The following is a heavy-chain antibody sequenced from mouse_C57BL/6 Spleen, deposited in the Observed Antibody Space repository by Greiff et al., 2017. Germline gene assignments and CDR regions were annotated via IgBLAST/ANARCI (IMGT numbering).Heavy chain of an antibody. CDR2: IDPSDSYT. CDR3: AYGSSYVDY. J-gene: IGHJ2*01. D-gene: IGHD1-1*01. CDR1: GYTFTSYW. Sequence: QVQLQQPGAELVKPGASVKLSCKASGYTFTSYWMQWVKQRPGQGLEWIGEIDPSDSYTNYNQKVKGKATLSVDTSTSTAYMQLSSLTSEDSAGYYCAYGSSYVDYGGKGTTLTVS. V-gene: IGHV1-50*01.